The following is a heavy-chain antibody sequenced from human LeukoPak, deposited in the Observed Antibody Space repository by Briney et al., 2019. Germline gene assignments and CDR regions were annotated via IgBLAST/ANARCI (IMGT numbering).Heavy chain of an antibody. D-gene: IGHD6-19*01. CDR3: ARDFHSSGWPNWFDP. J-gene: IGHJ5*02. CDR1: GGSISSYY. V-gene: IGHV4-59*01. CDR2: IYYSGST. Sequence: NSSETLSLTCTVSGGSISSYYWSWIRQPPGKGLEWIGYIYYSGSTNYNPSLKSRVTISVDTSKNQFSLKLSSVTAADTAVYYCARDFHSSGWPNWFDPWGQGTLVTVSS.